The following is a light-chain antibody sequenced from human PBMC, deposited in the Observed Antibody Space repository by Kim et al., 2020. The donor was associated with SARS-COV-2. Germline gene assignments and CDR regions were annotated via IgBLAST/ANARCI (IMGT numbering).Light chain of an antibody. Sequence: GPRVTIACSGSSSNIGDNSVSWYQQFPGTAPKLLIYRNSQRPSGVPDRFSGSKSGTSASLAISGLRSEDEAEYYCATWDDSLSGWVFGGGTQLTVL. CDR1: SSNIGDNS. CDR3: ATWDDSLSGWV. J-gene: IGLJ3*02. V-gene: IGLV1-47*01. CDR2: RNS.